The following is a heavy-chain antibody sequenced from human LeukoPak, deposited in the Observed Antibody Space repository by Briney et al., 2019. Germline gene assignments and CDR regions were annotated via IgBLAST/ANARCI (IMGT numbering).Heavy chain of an antibody. Sequence: PGGSLRLSCAASGFTSSGYPIHWVRQAPGKGLEWVAVISYDGSNKYYADSVKGRFTISRDNSKNTPYLQMNSLRAEDTAVYYCAKASPTWYYDFWSGYSDYGMDVWGQGTTVTVSS. CDR2: ISYDGSNK. J-gene: IGHJ6*02. CDR1: GFTSSGYP. CDR3: AKASPTWYYDFWSGYSDYGMDV. D-gene: IGHD3-3*01. V-gene: IGHV3-30*04.